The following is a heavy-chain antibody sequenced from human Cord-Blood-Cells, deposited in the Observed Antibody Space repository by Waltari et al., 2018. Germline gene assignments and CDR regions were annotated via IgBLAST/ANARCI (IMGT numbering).Heavy chain of an antibody. CDR3: ASEYSSSANWFDP. CDR2: VYYRGCT. Sequence: QLQLQESGPGLVKPSETLSLTCTVSGGSISSSSYYWGWIRQPPGKGLEWIGSVYYRGCTYYNPSLKGRVTISVDTSKNQFSLKLGSVTAADTAVYYCASEYSSSANWFDPWGQGTLVTVSS. CDR1: GGSISSSSYY. D-gene: IGHD6-6*01. V-gene: IGHV4-39*01. J-gene: IGHJ5*02.